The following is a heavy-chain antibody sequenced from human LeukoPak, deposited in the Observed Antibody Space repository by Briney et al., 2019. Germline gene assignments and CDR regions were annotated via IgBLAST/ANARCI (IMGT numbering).Heavy chain of an antibody. Sequence: SETLSLTCTVSGGSISSYYWSWIRQPPGKGLEWIGYIHYSGSTNYNPSLKSRVTISVDTSKNQFPLKLSSVTAADTAVYYCARYPAVAGGGFDYWGQGTLVTVSS. D-gene: IGHD6-19*01. CDR3: ARYPAVAGGGFDY. CDR2: IHYSGST. CDR1: GGSISSYY. V-gene: IGHV4-59*12. J-gene: IGHJ4*02.